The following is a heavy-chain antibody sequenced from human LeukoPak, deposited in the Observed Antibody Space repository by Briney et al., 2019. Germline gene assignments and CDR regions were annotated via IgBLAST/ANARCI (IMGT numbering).Heavy chain of an antibody. CDR1: GGTFSSYA. V-gene: IGHV1-69*13. CDR3: ARGNRLYTSSWSSLAFDI. CDR2: IIPIFGTA. D-gene: IGHD6-13*01. J-gene: IGHJ3*02. Sequence: SVKVSCKASGGTFSSYAISWVRQAPGQGLEWMGGIIPIFGTANYAQKFQGRVTITADESTSTAYMELSSLRSEDTAVYYCARGNRLYTSSWSSLAFDIWGQGTMVTVSS.